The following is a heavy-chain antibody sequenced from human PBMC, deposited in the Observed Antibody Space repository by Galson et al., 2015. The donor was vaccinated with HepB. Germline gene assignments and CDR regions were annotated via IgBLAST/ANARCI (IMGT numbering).Heavy chain of an antibody. Sequence: LSLTCTVSGASISSSLYYWVWVRQAPEKGLEWTGSIYYTGNTYYKSSLKSRVTISADMSKNQFTLKVNSVIAADTAVYYCARAAGDSFTYANDFWGQGTLVTVSS. J-gene: IGHJ4*02. CDR3: ARAAGDSFTYANDF. CDR2: IYYTGNT. D-gene: IGHD1-14*01. V-gene: IGHV4-39*06. CDR1: GASISSSLYY.